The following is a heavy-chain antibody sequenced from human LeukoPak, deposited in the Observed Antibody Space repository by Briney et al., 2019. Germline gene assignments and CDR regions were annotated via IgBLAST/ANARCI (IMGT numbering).Heavy chain of an antibody. D-gene: IGHD3-22*01. CDR3: ARRGLGYYDSSGYYGYAFDI. Sequence: SETLSLTCTVSGGSLSSYYWSWVRQPPGKGLEWIGYIYYSGSTNYNPSLKSRVTISVDASKNQFSLKLSSVTAADTAVYYCARRGLGYYDSSGYYGYAFDIWGQGTMVTVSS. CDR2: IYYSGST. CDR1: GGSLSSYY. V-gene: IGHV4-59*08. J-gene: IGHJ3*02.